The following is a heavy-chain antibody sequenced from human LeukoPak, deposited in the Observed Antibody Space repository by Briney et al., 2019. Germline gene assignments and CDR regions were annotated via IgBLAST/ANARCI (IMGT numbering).Heavy chain of an antibody. CDR2: IIPIFGTA. J-gene: IGHJ3*02. CDR1: GGTFSSYA. CDR3: ARDVDYSDAFDI. D-gene: IGHD2-15*01. V-gene: IGHV1-69*01. Sequence: GASVKGSCKASGGTFSSYAISWVRQAPGQGLEWMGGIIPIFGTANYAQKFQGRVTITADESTSTAYMELSSLRSEDTAVYYCARDVDYSDAFDIWGQGTMVTVSS.